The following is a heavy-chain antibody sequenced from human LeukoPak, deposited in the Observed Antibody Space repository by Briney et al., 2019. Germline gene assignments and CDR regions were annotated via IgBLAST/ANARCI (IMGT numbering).Heavy chain of an antibody. Sequence: GASVKVSCKASGYTFTGYYMHWVRQAPGQGLEWMGIINPSGGSTSYAQKFQGRVTMTRDTSTSTVYMELSSLRSEDTAVYYCARSPAAADWFDPWGQGTLVTVSS. J-gene: IGHJ5*02. D-gene: IGHD6-13*01. CDR2: INPSGGST. V-gene: IGHV1-46*01. CDR1: GYTFTGYY. CDR3: ARSPAAADWFDP.